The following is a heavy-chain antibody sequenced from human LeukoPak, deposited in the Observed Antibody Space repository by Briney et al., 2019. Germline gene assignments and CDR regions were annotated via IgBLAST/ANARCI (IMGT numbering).Heavy chain of an antibody. J-gene: IGHJ6*03. Sequence: GGSLRLSCSASGFTFSSYAMNWVRQAPGKGLEWVSSLSTGGGTAFYADSVKGRFTISRDNTKSTLYLQMNSLRVEDTAVYYCVKGTSWINPYFYMDVWGKGTTVIVSS. V-gene: IGHV3-23*01. CDR2: LSTGGGTA. D-gene: IGHD2-2*01. CDR3: VKGTSWINPYFYMDV. CDR1: GFTFSSYA.